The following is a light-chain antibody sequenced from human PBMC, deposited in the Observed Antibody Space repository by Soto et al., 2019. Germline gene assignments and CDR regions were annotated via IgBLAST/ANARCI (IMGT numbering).Light chain of an antibody. CDR1: QNINTW. CDR3: QQADSFPLT. Sequence: DIQMTQSPSSVSASVGDKVMITCRASQNINTWLAWYQQKPGEAPKLLIFAASRLEKAVPSRFSGSGSGTDFTLPISDLQTEDFATYYCQQADSFPLTFGGGTKVEIK. V-gene: IGKV1D-12*01. CDR2: AAS. J-gene: IGKJ4*01.